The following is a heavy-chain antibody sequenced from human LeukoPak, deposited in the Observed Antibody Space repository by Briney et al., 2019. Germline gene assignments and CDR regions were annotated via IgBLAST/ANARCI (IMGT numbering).Heavy chain of an antibody. D-gene: IGHD2-2*01. CDR1: GFTFSSYA. Sequence: GGSLRLSCAASGFTFSSYAMSWVRQAPGKGLEWVSAISGSGGSTYYADSVKGRFTISRDNSKNTLYLQMNSLRAEDTSVYYCAKDSYQPDQYYYYYYGIDVWGKGTTVTVSS. CDR2: ISGSGGST. CDR3: AKDSYQPDQYYYYYYGIDV. J-gene: IGHJ6*04. V-gene: IGHV3-23*01.